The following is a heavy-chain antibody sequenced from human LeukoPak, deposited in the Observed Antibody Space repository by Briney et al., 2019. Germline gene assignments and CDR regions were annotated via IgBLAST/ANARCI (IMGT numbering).Heavy chain of an antibody. CDR3: ARQKYSGSYYFDY. CDR2: IYYSGST. J-gene: IGHJ4*02. CDR1: GGSLYNYY. V-gene: IGHV4-59*08. D-gene: IGHD1-26*01. Sequence: PSETLSLTCTVSGGSLYNYYWSWLRQPLGQGLEGFGSIYYSGSTNYNPSVKSRVSILVDTSKNQFSLRLTSVTAADTAVYYCARQKYSGSYYFDYWGQGTLVTVSS.